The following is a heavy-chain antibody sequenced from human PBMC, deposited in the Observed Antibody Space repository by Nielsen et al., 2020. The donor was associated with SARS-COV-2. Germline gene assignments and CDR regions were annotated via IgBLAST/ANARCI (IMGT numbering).Heavy chain of an antibody. V-gene: IGHV1-2*06. CDR3: ARDQGELSFDY. Sequence: ASVKVSCKASGYTFTGHYIHWVRQAPGQGLEWMGRINPNSAGTNYAQTFKGRVTLTTDTSISTAYMDLSWLRSDDTAVYYRARDQGELSFDYWGQGTLVTVSS. D-gene: IGHD1-26*01. CDR2: INPNSAGT. J-gene: IGHJ4*02. CDR1: GYTFTGHY.